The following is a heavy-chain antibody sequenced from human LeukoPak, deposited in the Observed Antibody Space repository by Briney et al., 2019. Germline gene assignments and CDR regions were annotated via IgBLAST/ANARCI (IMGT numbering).Heavy chain of an antibody. J-gene: IGHJ6*02. D-gene: IGHD3-22*01. CDR3: TTADYYDSSGYDYYYYGMDV. CDR1: GFTFSNAW. CDR2: IKSKTDGGTT. Sequence: GGFLRLSCVASGFTFSNAWMSWVRQAPGKGLEWVGRIKSKTDGGTTDYAAPVKGRFTISRDDSKNTLYLQMNSLKTEDTAVYYCTTADYYDSSGYDYYYYGMDVWGQGTTVTVSS. V-gene: IGHV3-15*01.